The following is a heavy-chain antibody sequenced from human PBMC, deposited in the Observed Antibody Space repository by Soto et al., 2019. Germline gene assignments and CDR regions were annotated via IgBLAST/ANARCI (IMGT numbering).Heavy chain of an antibody. Sequence: RLSCAASGFTFSSYGMHWVRQAPGKGLEWVAVISYDGSNKYYADSVKGRFTISRDNSKNTLYLQMNSLRAEDTAVYYCAKDITIFGVVTETNWFDPWGQGTLVTVSS. CDR2: ISYDGSNK. V-gene: IGHV3-30*18. CDR1: GFTFSSYG. CDR3: AKDITIFGVVTETNWFDP. J-gene: IGHJ5*02. D-gene: IGHD3-3*01.